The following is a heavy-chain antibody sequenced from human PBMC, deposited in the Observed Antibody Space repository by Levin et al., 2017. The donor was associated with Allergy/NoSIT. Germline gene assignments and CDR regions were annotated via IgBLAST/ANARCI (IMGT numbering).Heavy chain of an antibody. Sequence: ASVKVSCKASGYTFTGYYMHWVRQAPGQGLEWMGWINPNSGGTNYAQKFQGRVTMTRDTSISTAYMELSRLRSDDTAVYYCARWFVSVNAFDIWGQGTMVTVSS. V-gene: IGHV1-2*02. D-gene: IGHD2-21*01. J-gene: IGHJ3*02. CDR2: INPNSGGT. CDR1: GYTFTGYY. CDR3: ARWFVSVNAFDI.